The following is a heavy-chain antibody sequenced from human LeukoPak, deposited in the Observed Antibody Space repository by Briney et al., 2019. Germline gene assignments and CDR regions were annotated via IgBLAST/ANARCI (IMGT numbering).Heavy chain of an antibody. CDR2: ISYDGSNK. D-gene: IGHD5-24*01. V-gene: IGHV3-30*04. CDR3: ARVGRRWLQLSSGWFDP. CDR1: GFTFSSYA. J-gene: IGHJ5*02. Sequence: TGGPLRLSCAASGFTFSSYAMHWVRQAPGKGLEWVAVISYDGSNKYYADSVKGRFTISRDNSKNTLYLQMNSLRAEDTAVYYCARVGRRWLQLSSGWFDPWGQGTLVTVSS.